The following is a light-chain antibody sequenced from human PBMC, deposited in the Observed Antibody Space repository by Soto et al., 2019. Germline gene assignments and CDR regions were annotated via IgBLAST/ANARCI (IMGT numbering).Light chain of an antibody. CDR3: QQYQSLPFT. CDR1: QDINNY. J-gene: IGKJ3*01. V-gene: IGKV1-33*01. Sequence: DVQMTQSPSSLSASVEDRVTITCQASQDINNYLNWYQQKPGKAPQLLIYDASNLETGVLSRFSGSGSGTDFTFTISSLQPEDIGTYYCQQYQSLPFTFGPGTTVDIK. CDR2: DAS.